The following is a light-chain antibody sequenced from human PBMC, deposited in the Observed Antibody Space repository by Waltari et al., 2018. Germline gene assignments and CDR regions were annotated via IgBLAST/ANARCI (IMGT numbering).Light chain of an antibody. V-gene: IGKV1-39*01. CDR2: AAS. CDR1: QSIAIY. Sequence: DIQMTQSPSSLSASVGDRVTITCRASQSIAIYLNWYQQEPGKAPKLLIYAASSLQTGVPSVFSGSGSGTHFTLTISSLQPEDFATYYCQQSYSTPLTVGPGTKVDFQ. J-gene: IGKJ3*01. CDR3: QQSYSTPLT.